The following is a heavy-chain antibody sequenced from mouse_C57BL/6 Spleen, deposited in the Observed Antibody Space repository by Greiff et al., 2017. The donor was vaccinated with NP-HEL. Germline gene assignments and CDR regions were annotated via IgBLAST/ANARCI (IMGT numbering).Heavy chain of an antibody. CDR2: ISDGGSYT. CDR3: ARDTHYYGSSYGYFDV. J-gene: IGHJ1*03. CDR1: GFTFSSYA. Sequence: EVMLVESGGGLVKPGGSLKLSCAASGFTFSSYAMSWVRQTPEKRLEWVATISDGGSYTYYPDNVKGRFTISRDNAKNNLYLQMSHLKSEDTAMYYCARDTHYYGSSYGYFDVWGTGTTVTVSS. D-gene: IGHD1-1*01. V-gene: IGHV5-4*01.